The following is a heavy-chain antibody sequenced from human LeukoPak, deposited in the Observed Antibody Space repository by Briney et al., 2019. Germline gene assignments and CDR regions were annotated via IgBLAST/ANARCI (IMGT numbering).Heavy chain of an antibody. V-gene: IGHV1-18*01. D-gene: IGHD6-19*01. CDR2: ISTYTGNT. Sequence: ASVKVSCKASGYTFTSYGISWVRQAPGQGLEWMGWISTYTGNTNYAQKLQGRVTMTIDTSTNTAYMELRSLRSDDTAVYYCARVDIAVARDHFDYWGQGTLVTVSS. CDR3: ARVDIAVARDHFDY. CDR1: GYTFTSYG. J-gene: IGHJ4*02.